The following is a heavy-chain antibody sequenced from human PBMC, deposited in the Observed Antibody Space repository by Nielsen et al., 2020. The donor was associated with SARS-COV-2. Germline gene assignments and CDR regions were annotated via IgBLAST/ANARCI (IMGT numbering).Heavy chain of an antibody. J-gene: IGHJ4*02. CDR1: GFTFSSYW. CDR2: IKQDGSEK. Sequence: GESLKISCAASGFTFSSYWMSWVRQAPGKGLEWVANIKQDGSEKYYVDSVKGRFTISRDNAKNSLYLQMNNLRAEDTAVYYCAREKGGSYTVLDYWGQGTLVTVSS. V-gene: IGHV3-7*03. D-gene: IGHD1-26*01. CDR3: AREKGGSYTVLDY.